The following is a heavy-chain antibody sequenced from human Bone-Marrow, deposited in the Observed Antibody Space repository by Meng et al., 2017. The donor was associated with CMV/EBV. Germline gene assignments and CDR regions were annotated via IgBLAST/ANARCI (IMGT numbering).Heavy chain of an antibody. V-gene: IGHV1-69*05. CDR1: GGTFSSYA. CDR2: IIPIFGTA. CDR3: ARTVVPAGGYYYYYGMDV. J-gene: IGHJ6*02. Sequence: SVKVSCKASGGTFSSYAISWVRQAPGQGLEWMGGIIPIFGTANYAQKFQGRVTITTDESTSTAYMELSSLRSEDTAVYYCARTVVPAGGYYYYYGMDVWDQGTTITVSS. D-gene: IGHD2-2*01.